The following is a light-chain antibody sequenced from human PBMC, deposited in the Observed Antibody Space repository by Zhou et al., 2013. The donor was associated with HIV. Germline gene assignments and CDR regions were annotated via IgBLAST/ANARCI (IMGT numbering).Light chain of an antibody. J-gene: IGKJ2*01. V-gene: IGKV3-15*01. Sequence: EIVLTQSPATLSLSPGERATLSCRASQSVSNNYLAWYQQKPGQAPRLLMYSASTRATGLPARFSGSGSGTEFTLTINTMQSEDFAVYYCQQYNDWPYTFGQGTKLEIK. CDR2: SAS. CDR1: QSVSNN. CDR3: QQYNDWPYT.